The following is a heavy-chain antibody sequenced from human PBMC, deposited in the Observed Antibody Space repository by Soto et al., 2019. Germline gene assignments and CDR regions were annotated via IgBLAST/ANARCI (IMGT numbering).Heavy chain of an antibody. J-gene: IGHJ5*02. CDR1: GYTFTSYG. Sequence: ASVKVSCKASGYTFTSYGISWVRQAPGQGLEWMGWISAYNGNTNYAQKLQGRVTMTTDTSTSTAYMELRSLRSDDTAVYYCARDRSKGYCSGGSCLDPWGQGTLVTVSS. CDR3: ARDRSKGYCSGGSCLDP. D-gene: IGHD2-15*01. CDR2: ISAYNGNT. V-gene: IGHV1-18*01.